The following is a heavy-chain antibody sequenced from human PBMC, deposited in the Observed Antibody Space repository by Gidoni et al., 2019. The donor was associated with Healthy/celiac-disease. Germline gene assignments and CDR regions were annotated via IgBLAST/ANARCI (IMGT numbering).Heavy chain of an antibody. CDR1: GGSFSRYY. J-gene: IGHJ4*02. V-gene: IGHV4-34*01. D-gene: IGHD3-9*01. CDR2: INHSGST. Sequence: QVQLQQWGAGLLKPSETLFLTCAVYGGSFSRYYWSWIRQPPGKGLEGIGEINHSGSTNYNPSLKSRVTISVDTSKNQCSLKLSSVTAADTAVYYCARAFGGDWLLPPLFDYWGQGTLVTVSS. CDR3: ARAFGGDWLLPPLFDY.